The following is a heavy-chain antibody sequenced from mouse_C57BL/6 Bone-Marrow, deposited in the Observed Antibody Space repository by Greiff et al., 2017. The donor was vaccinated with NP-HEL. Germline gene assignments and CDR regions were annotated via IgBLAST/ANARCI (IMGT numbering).Heavy chain of an antibody. CDR1: GYTFTDYN. Sequence: EVQLQASGPELVKPGASVKIPCKASGYTFTDYNMDWVKQSHGKSLEWIGDINPNNGGTIYNQKFKGKATLTVDKSSSTAYMELRSLTSEDTAVYYCARDPYFDYWGQGTTLTVSS. CDR3: ARDPYFDY. J-gene: IGHJ2*01. CDR2: INPNNGGT. V-gene: IGHV1-18*01.